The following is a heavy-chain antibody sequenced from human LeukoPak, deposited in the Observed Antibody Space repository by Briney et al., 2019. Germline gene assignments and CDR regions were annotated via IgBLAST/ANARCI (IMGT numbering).Heavy chain of an antibody. D-gene: IGHD6-13*01. CDR1: GFTFSSYW. Sequence: PGGSLRLSCTASGFTFSSYWMHWVRQVPGKGLVWVSRINSAGISTNYADSVKGRFTISRDIAKNTLYLQMNSLRAEDTAIYYCARDIAAAVDYWGQGTLVTVSS. CDR3: ARDIAAAVDY. V-gene: IGHV3-74*01. J-gene: IGHJ4*02. CDR2: INSAGIST.